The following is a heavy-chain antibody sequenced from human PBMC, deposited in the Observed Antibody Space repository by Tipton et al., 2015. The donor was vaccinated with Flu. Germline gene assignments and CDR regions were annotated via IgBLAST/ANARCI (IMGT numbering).Heavy chain of an antibody. CDR3: VRRNYSNYVSEPKNWFDP. CDR2: VHRTGSP. D-gene: IGHD1-7*01. V-gene: IGHV4-38-2*01. J-gene: IGHJ5*02. Sequence: TLSLTCSVSGDSIGSGYFWGWIRQPPGKGLEWIGIVHRTGSPYYNPSLRSRVIMTVDGAKNQFSLRLTSVTATDTAVYYCVRRNYSNYVSEPKNWFDPWGPGTLVTVSS. CDR1: GDSIGSGYF.